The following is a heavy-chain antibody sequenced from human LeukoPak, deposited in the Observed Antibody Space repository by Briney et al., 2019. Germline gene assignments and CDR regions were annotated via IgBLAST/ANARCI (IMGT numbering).Heavy chain of an antibody. CDR1: GYTFTSYY. CDR2: INPSGGST. Sequence: ASVKVPCKASGYTFTSYYMHWVRQAPGQGLEWMGIINPSGGSTSYAQKFQGRVTVTRDTSTSTVYMELSSLRSEDTAVYYCARAALYYDILTGYYTSYYFDYWGQGTLVTVSS. V-gene: IGHV1-46*01. D-gene: IGHD3-9*01. CDR3: ARAALYYDILTGYYTSYYFDY. J-gene: IGHJ4*02.